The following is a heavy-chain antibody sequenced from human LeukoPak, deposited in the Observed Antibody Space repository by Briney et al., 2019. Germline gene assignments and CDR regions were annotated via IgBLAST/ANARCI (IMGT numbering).Heavy chain of an antibody. CDR1: GGSISSNNYY. CDR2: IYYSGST. J-gene: IGHJ5*02. V-gene: IGHV4-39*01. Sequence: SETLSLTCTVSGGSISSNNYYWGWIRQPPGKGLEWIGSIYYSGSTYYNPSLKSRVTMSVDTSKNQFSLKLSSVTAADTAVYYCARHRGSSSEFDPWGLGTLVTISS. D-gene: IGHD6-6*01. CDR3: ARHRGSSSEFDP.